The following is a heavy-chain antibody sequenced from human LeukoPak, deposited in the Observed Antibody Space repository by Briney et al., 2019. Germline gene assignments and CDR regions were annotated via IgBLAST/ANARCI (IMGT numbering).Heavy chain of an antibody. CDR3: ARDLSNYDYVWGSYRSKAVNYFDY. CDR2: INPNSGGT. Sequence: ASVKVSCKASGYTFTGYYMHWVRQAPGQGLEWMGWINPNSGGTNYAQKFQGTVTMTRDTSISTAYMELSRLRSDDTAVYYCARDLSNYDYVWGSYRSKAVNYFDYWGQGTLVTVSS. J-gene: IGHJ4*02. D-gene: IGHD3-16*02. CDR1: GYTFTGYY. V-gene: IGHV1-2*02.